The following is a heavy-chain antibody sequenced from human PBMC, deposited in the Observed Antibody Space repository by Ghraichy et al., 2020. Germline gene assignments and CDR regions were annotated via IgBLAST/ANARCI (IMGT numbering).Heavy chain of an antibody. CDR2: ISHSGSA. Sequence: SETLSLTCAVSGGSMNNNHWWSWVRQPPYKGLEWIGEISHSGSASYNPSLKSRVTMSVDKSKNQFSLKMKSVTAADTAVYYCARARDGDFDSWGQGTLVTVSS. J-gene: IGHJ4*02. V-gene: IGHV4-4*02. D-gene: IGHD3-10*01. CDR3: ARARDGDFDS. CDR1: GGSMNNNHW.